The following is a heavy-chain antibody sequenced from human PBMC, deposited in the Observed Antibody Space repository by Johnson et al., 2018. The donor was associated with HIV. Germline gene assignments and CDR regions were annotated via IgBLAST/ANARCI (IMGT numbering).Heavy chain of an antibody. J-gene: IGHJ3*02. Sequence: VQLVESGGGVVRPGRSLRLSCAASGFTVTSNYMSWVRQAPGKGLEWVSYISNSGATIYYADSVKGRFTISRDNAKNSLYLQLNSLRAADTAVYYCARGDFWSGPNVFDIWGQGTMVTVSS. CDR1: GFTVTSNY. D-gene: IGHD3-3*01. V-gene: IGHV3-11*04. CDR3: ARGDFWSGPNVFDI. CDR2: ISNSGATI.